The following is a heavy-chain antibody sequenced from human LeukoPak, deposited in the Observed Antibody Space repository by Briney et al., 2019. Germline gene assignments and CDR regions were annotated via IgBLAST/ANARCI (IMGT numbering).Heavy chain of an antibody. CDR3: ARPLIVVVINDAFDI. V-gene: IGHV3-30-3*01. J-gene: IGHJ3*02. D-gene: IGHD3-22*01. CDR2: ISYDGSNK. CDR1: GFTFSSYA. Sequence: GSLRLSCAASGFTFSSYAMHWVRQAPGKGLEWVAVISYDGSNKYYADSVKGRFTISRDNSKNTLYLQMNSLRAEDTAVYYCARPLIVVVINDAFDIWGQGTMVTVSS.